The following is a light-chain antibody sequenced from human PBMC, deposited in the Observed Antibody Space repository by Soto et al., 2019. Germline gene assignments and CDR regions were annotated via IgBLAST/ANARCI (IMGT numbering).Light chain of an antibody. J-gene: IGKJ1*01. CDR3: QQNGNSPVT. Sequence: EIVLTQSPGTLSLSPGERATLSCRASQSVSSSYLAWYQQKPGQTPRLLIYGASSRATGIPDRFSGSGSGTDFTLTISRLEPEDFAVYYCQQNGNSPVTFGQGTKVDIK. CDR2: GAS. CDR1: QSVSSSY. V-gene: IGKV3-20*01.